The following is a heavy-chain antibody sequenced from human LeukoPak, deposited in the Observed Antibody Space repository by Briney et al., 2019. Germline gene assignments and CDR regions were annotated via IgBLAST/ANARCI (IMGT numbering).Heavy chain of an antibody. D-gene: IGHD3-22*01. CDR3: ARSGYYDSSGYPLLDYYGMGV. J-gene: IGHJ6*02. CDR1: GFTFNRDG. Sequence: PGGSLRLSCAASGFTFNRDGMHWVRQAPGKGLEWVSGIGYSGIDVYYADSVKGRFTISRDNSKNTLYLQMNSLRAEDTAVYYCARSGYYDSSGYPLLDYYGMGVWGQGTTVTVSS. CDR2: IGYSGIDV. V-gene: IGHV3-21*01.